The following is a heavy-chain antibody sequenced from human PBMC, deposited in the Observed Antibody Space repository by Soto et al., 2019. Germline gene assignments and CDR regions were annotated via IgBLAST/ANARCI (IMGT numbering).Heavy chain of an antibody. Sequence: QITLKESGPTLVKPTQTLTLTCTFSGFSLSTEGVAVGWIRQPPGRALEWLSVSYWDDDERSSPSLRSRLTSTKDTSKNHVVLTMTNMDPLDTATYYCAHRDRGSGGLFDYWGQGILVTVSS. CDR2: SYWDDDE. V-gene: IGHV2-5*02. CDR1: GFSLSTEGVA. J-gene: IGHJ4*02. D-gene: IGHD3-10*01. CDR3: AHRDRGSGGLFDY.